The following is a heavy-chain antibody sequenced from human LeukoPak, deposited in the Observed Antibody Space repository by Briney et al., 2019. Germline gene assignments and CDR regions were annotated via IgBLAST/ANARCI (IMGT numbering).Heavy chain of an antibody. Sequence: GGSLRLSCAPSGFTLCSYAMSWVRQAPGKGLGRVSSISTSGGSAYYADSVKGRFTISRDNSKNTLHLQMNSLRAEDTAVYYCAKATTAAPRNFDYWGQGTLVTVSP. J-gene: IGHJ4*02. CDR2: ISTSGGSA. CDR1: GFTLCSYA. D-gene: IGHD2-21*02. CDR3: AKATTAAPRNFDY. V-gene: IGHV3-23*01.